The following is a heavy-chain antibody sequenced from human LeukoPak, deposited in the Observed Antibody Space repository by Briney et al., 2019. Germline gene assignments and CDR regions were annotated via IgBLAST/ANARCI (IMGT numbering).Heavy chain of an antibody. D-gene: IGHD6-13*01. CDR2: IEQDGSEK. CDR1: GCPFSSYW. J-gene: IGHJ4*02. V-gene: IGHV3-7*01. CDR3: ARDRSGTYRSRALDY. Sequence: PGGSLRLSCADSGCPFSSYWMNWVRRAPRKGLEWVDNIEQDGSEKYYVDSVKGRFTISRDNAKNSLYLQMNSLRAEDTAVYYCARDRSGTYRSRALDYWGQGSLVTVSS.